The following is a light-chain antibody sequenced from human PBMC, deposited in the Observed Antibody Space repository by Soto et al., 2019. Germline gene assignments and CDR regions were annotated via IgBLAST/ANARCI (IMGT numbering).Light chain of an antibody. CDR2: GAS. Sequence: EIVLTQSPGTLSLSPGERATLSCRASQSVSSSYLAWYQQKPGQAPRLLIYGASSRATGIPDRFSGSGSGTDFTLIISRLEPEDFAVYYFQRDGSSPNTFGQGTKLELK. V-gene: IGKV3-20*01. J-gene: IGKJ2*01. CDR3: QRDGSSPNT. CDR1: QSVSSSY.